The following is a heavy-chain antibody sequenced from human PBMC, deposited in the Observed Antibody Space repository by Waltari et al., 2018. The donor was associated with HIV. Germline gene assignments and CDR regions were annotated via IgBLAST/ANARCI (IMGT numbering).Heavy chain of an antibody. J-gene: IGHJ5*02. CDR1: GGSISSYY. D-gene: IGHD5-18*01. V-gene: IGHV4-4*07. Sequence: QVQLQESGPGLVKPSETLSLTCTVSGGSISSYYWSWIRQPAGKGLEWIGRIYTSGSTNYNPSLKSRVTMSVDTSKNQFSLKLSSVTAADTAVYYCARRRYSYGDGWFDPWGQGTLVTVSS. CDR2: IYTSGST. CDR3: ARRRYSYGDGWFDP.